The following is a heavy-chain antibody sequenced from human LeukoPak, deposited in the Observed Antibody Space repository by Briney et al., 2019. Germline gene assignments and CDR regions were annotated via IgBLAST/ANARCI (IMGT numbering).Heavy chain of an antibody. D-gene: IGHD3-10*01. V-gene: IGHV1-18*04. CDR1: GYTFTSYG. CDR2: ISAYNGNT. CDR3: ARVVYIVVRGVIITYWFDP. J-gene: IGHJ5*02. Sequence: EASVKVSCKASGYTFTSYGISWVRQAPGQGLEWMGWISAYNGNTNYAQKLQGRVTMTTDTSTSTACMELRSLRSDDTAVYYCARVVYIVVRGVIITYWFDPWGQGTLVTVSS.